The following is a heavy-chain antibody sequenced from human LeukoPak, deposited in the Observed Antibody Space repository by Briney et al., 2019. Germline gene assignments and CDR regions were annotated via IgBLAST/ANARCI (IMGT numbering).Heavy chain of an antibody. Sequence: GRSLRLSCAASGFTFSSYAMHWVRQAPGKGLEWVANIKQDGSEKYYVDSVKGRFTISRDNAKNSLYLQMNSLRAEDTAVYYCARVPRTNPLGLQLSYDILTALDAFDIWGQGTMVTVSS. D-gene: IGHD3-9*01. CDR2: IKQDGSEK. V-gene: IGHV3-7*01. CDR3: ARVPRTNPLGLQLSYDILTALDAFDI. J-gene: IGHJ3*02. CDR1: GFTFSSYA.